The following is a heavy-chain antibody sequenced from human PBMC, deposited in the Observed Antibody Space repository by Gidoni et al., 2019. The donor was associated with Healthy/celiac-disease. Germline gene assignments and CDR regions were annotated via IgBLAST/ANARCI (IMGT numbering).Heavy chain of an antibody. CDR3: ANSRLKRGIRGAFDI. J-gene: IGHJ3*02. CDR2: ISYDGSNK. CDR1: GFTFSSYG. D-gene: IGHD5-18*01. Sequence: QVQLVESGGGVVQPGRSLRLSCAASGFTFSSYGMHWVRQAPGKGLGWVAVISYDGSNKYYADSVKGRFTISRDNSKNTLYLQMNSLRAEDTAVYYCANSRLKRGIRGAFDIWGQGTMVTVSS. V-gene: IGHV3-30*18.